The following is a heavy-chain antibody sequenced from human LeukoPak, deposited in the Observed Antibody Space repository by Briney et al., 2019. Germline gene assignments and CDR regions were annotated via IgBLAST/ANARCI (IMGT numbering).Heavy chain of an antibody. CDR1: GFTFDDYG. V-gene: IGHV3-20*04. CDR3: ARGPFSKDIYHYYYMDV. J-gene: IGHJ6*03. CDR2: INWNGGST. Sequence: PGRSLRLSCAASGFTFDDYGMSWVRQAPGKGLEWVSGINWNGGSTGYADSVKGRFTISRDNAKNSLYLQMNSLRAEDTALYYCARGPFSKDIYHYYYMDVWGKGTTVTVSS. D-gene: IGHD2-15*01.